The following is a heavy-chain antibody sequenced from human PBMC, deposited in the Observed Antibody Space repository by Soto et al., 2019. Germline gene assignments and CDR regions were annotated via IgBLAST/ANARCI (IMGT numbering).Heavy chain of an antibody. Sequence: SVKVSCKASGGTFSSYAISWVRQAPGQGLEWMGGIIPIFGTANYAQKFQGRVTITADESTSTAYMELSSLRSEDTAVYYCARGAITIFGVVPTSWFDPWGQGTLVTVSS. D-gene: IGHD3-3*01. V-gene: IGHV1-69*13. CDR3: ARGAITIFGVVPTSWFDP. CDR1: GGTFSSYA. CDR2: IIPIFGTA. J-gene: IGHJ5*02.